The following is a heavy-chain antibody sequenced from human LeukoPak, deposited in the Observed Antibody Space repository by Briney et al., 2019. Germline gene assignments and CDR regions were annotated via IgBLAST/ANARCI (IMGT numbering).Heavy chain of an antibody. CDR3: AKDLMATTTYYFDY. V-gene: IGHV3-30*02. CDR1: GFTFSSYG. Sequence: GGSLRLSCAASGFTFSSYGMHWVRQAPGKGLEWVAFIRYDGSNKYYADSVKGRFTISRGNSKNTLYLQMNSLRAEDTAVYYCAKDLMATTTYYFDYWGQGTLVTVSS. CDR2: IRYDGSNK. D-gene: IGHD5-24*01. J-gene: IGHJ4*02.